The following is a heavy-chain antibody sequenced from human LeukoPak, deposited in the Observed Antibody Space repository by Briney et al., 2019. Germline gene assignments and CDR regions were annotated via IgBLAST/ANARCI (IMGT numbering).Heavy chain of an antibody. V-gene: IGHV3-30*01. CDR3: ARGQSSYGDDY. D-gene: IGHD5-18*01. J-gene: IGHJ4*02. Sequence: GGSLRLSCAASGFTFSSYAMHWVRQAPGKGLEWVAVISYDGSNKYYADSVKGRFTISRDNSKNTLYLQMNSLRAEDTAVYYCARGQSSYGDDYWGQGTLVTVSS. CDR1: GFTFSSYA. CDR2: ISYDGSNK.